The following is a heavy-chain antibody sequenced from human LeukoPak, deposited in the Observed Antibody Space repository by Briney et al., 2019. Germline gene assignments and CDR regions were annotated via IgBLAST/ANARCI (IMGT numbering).Heavy chain of an antibody. CDR2: MNEDGSEK. CDR3: ARDRGYSNFGY. CDR1: GFGFSNYW. J-gene: IGHJ4*02. D-gene: IGHD4-11*01. V-gene: IGHV3-7*01. Sequence: GGSLRLSCAASGFGFSNYWMSWVRQAPGKGLEWVANMNEDGSEKNYVDSVKGRFTISRDNAQDSLYLQMNSLRAEDTAVYYCARDRGYSNFGYWGQGTLLTVSS.